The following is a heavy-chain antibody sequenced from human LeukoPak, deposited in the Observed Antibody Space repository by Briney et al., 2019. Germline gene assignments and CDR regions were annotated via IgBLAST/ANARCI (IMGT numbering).Heavy chain of an antibody. CDR2: INPSGGST. V-gene: IGHV1-46*01. D-gene: IGHD2-15*01. J-gene: IGHJ4*02. Sequence: ASVKVSCKASGYTFTSYYMHWVRQAPGQGLEWMGIINPSGGSTSYAQKFQGRVTMTRDISTSTVYMELSSLRSEDTAFYYCARDSVVAAINYWGQGTLVTVSS. CDR3: ARDSVVAAINY. CDR1: GYTFTSYY.